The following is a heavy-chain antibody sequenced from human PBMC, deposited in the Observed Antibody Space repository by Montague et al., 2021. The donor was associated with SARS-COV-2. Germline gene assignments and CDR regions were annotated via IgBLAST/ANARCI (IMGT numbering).Heavy chain of an antibody. Sequence: SGSTNYNPSLKSRVTISVDTSKNPFSLKLSSVTSADTAVYYFAREVRYYYDSSGPGAFDIWGKVKMV. V-gene: IGHV4-59*01. CDR3: AREVRYYYDSSGPGAFDI. D-gene: IGHD3-22*01. J-gene: IGHJ3*02. CDR2: SGST.